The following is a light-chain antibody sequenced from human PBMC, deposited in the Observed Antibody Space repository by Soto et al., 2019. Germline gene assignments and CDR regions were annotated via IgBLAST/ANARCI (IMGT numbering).Light chain of an antibody. CDR2: DVS. J-gene: IGLJ1*01. V-gene: IGLV2-14*01. CDR3: SSYTSTSTYV. Sequence: QSVLTQPASVSGSPGQSITISCTGNSSDVGSYNYASWYQPHPGKAPKLMIFDVSNRPSGVSNRFSGSKSGYTASLTISGLQAEDEADYYCSSYTSTSTYVFGTGTKVTVL. CDR1: SSDVGSYNY.